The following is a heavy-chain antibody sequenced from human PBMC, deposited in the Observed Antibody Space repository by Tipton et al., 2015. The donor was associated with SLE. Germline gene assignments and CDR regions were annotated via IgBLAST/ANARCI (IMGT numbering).Heavy chain of an antibody. CDR2: IRGNTYGGTT. Sequence: SLRLSCAASGFTFSSCAMSWVRQAPVKGLEWVGFIRGNTYGGTTEYAASVKGRFTISRDDSKSIAYLQMNNVKAEDTAVYYCIRGNRASAGPWGQGTLVTVSS. J-gene: IGHJ5*02. V-gene: IGHV3-49*04. CDR1: GFTFSSCA. D-gene: IGHD6-25*01. CDR3: IRGNRASAGP.